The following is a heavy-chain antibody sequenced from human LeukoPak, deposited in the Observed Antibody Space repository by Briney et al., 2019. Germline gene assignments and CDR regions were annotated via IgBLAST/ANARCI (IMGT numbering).Heavy chain of an antibody. CDR1: GFTFSSYS. CDR2: ISYDGSNK. Sequence: GGSLRLSCAVSGFTFSSYSMNWVRQAPGKGLEWVAVISYDGSNKYYADSVKGRFTISRDNSKNTLYLQMNSLRAEDTAVYYCARGPSAPAPVGYYLDYWGQGTLVTVSS. V-gene: IGHV3-30*03. D-gene: IGHD2-15*01. J-gene: IGHJ4*02. CDR3: ARGPSAPAPVGYYLDY.